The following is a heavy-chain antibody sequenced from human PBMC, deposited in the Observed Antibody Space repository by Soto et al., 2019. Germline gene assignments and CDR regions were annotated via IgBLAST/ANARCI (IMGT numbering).Heavy chain of an antibody. D-gene: IGHD4-17*01. J-gene: IGHJ4*02. CDR1: GFTFSSYW. CDR3: VRVAYGAWGVVDH. CDR2: VNRDESTI. Sequence: EVHLVESGGGLVQPGGSLRLSCAASGFTFSSYWIHWVRQVPGKGLVWVSRVNRDESTISYADAVKGRFSISRDNAKNTVYLQMNSLRAEDTAVYYCVRVAYGAWGVVDHGGQGNLVTVSS. V-gene: IGHV3-74*01.